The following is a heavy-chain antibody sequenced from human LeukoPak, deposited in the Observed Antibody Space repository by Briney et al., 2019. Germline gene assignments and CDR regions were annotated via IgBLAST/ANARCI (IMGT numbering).Heavy chain of an antibody. Sequence: PGGSLRLSCAASGFTFSSYAMSWVRQTPGKGLEWVSTISGSGGGTYYADSVKGRFTITRDNSSNTLYLQMNSLRAEDTAVYYCARVDTVRAYYFDLWGQGTLVTVSS. J-gene: IGHJ4*02. CDR3: ARVDTVRAYYFDL. D-gene: IGHD5-18*01. CDR2: ISGSGGGT. CDR1: GFTFSSYA. V-gene: IGHV3-23*01.